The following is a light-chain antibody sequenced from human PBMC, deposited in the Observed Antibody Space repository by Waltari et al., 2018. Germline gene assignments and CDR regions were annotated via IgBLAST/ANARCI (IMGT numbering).Light chain of an antibody. CDR3: SSYTSSGTPYV. J-gene: IGLJ1*01. CDR2: DVT. V-gene: IGLV2-14*03. CDR1: SSDVGGHNY. Sequence: QSALTQPASVSGSPGQSITLSCTGTSSDVGGHNYVSWYQQHPGKAPKLIIYDVTDRPSGVSNRFSGSKFGNTASLTISGLQAEDEADYYCSSYTSSGTPYVFGTGTRVTVL.